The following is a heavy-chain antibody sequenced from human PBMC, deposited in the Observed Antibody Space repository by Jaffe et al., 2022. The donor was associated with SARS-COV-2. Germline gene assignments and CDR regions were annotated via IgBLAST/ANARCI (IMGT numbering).Heavy chain of an antibody. J-gene: IGHJ4*02. CDR3: AIGAGRGSSWTRLDN. Sequence: QVQLVESGGGLVKPGGSLRLSCAASGFTFSDSCVSWIRQAPGKGLEWVSYISSSGSTIYYTDSVKGRFTISKDNAKNSLYLQMNSLRAEDTAVYYCAIGAGRGSSWTRLDNWGQGTLVTVSS. V-gene: IGHV3-11*01. D-gene: IGHD6-13*01. CDR1: GFTFSDSC. CDR2: ISSSGSTI.